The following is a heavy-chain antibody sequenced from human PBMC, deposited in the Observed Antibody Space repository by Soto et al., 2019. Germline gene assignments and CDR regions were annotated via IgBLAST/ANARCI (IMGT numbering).Heavy chain of an antibody. CDR3: ARDSSYSSSWYSPNAFDI. J-gene: IGHJ3*02. V-gene: IGHV3-48*03. CDR1: GFTFSSYE. D-gene: IGHD6-13*01. CDR2: ISSSGSTI. Sequence: GGSLRLSCAASGFTFSSYEMNWVRQAPGKGLEWVSHISSSGSTIYYADSVKGRFTISRDNAKNSLYLQMNSLRAEDAAVYYCARDSSYSSSWYSPNAFDIWGQGTMVTVSS.